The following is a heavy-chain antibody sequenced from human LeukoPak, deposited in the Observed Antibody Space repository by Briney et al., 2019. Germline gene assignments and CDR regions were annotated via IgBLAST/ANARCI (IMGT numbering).Heavy chain of an antibody. J-gene: IGHJ5*02. D-gene: IGHD1-26*01. CDR1: AYTFTGYY. Sequence: ASVKVSCKASAYTFTGYYMHWVRQAPGQGLEWMGWINPDSGGTNYAQKFQGRVTMTRDTSISTAYMEVSRLRSDDTAVYYCARDTTRDNWFDPWGQGTLVTVSS. CDR2: INPDSGGT. V-gene: IGHV1-2*02. CDR3: ARDTTRDNWFDP.